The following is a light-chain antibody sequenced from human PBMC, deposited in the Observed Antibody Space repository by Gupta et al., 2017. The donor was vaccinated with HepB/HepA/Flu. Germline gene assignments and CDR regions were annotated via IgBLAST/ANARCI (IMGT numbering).Light chain of an antibody. Sequence: IVMTQSPATLSVSPGERATLSCRASQSVSSNLAWYQQKPGQAPRLLIYGASTRATGIPDRFSGSGSGTEFTLTITSLQSEDFAVYYCQQDNNWPRTFGQGTKVEIK. J-gene: IGKJ1*01. CDR1: QSVSSN. V-gene: IGKV3-15*01. CDR3: QQDNNWPRT. CDR2: GAS.